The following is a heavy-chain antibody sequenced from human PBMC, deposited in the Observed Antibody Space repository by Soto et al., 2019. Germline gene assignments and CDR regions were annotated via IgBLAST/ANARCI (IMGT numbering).Heavy chain of an antibody. D-gene: IGHD1-1*01. CDR3: AKDRDHTTPNWFDP. Sequence: GGSLRLSCAASGFPLSKYAMSWVRQAPGKGLEWVSVISGDGATYYADSVKGRFTISRDKSKNTLFLHMNSLKPEDTAVYYCAKDRDHTTPNWFDPWGRGTLVTVSS. CDR1: GFPLSKYA. J-gene: IGHJ5*02. V-gene: IGHV3-23*01. CDR2: ISGDGAT.